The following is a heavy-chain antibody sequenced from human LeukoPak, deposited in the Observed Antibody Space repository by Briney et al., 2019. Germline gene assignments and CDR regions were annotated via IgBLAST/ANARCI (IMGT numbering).Heavy chain of an antibody. D-gene: IGHD5-12*01. Sequence: PSETLSLTCAVYGGSFSGYYWILIRQPPGKGLEWIGEINHSGSTNYNPSLKSRVTISVDTSKNNFSLKLSSVTAADTAVYYCARGYSGYDYPLYYYYYMDVWGKGTTVTVSS. CDR2: INHSGST. CDR1: GGSFSGYY. J-gene: IGHJ6*03. V-gene: IGHV4-34*01. CDR3: ARGYSGYDYPLYYYYYMDV.